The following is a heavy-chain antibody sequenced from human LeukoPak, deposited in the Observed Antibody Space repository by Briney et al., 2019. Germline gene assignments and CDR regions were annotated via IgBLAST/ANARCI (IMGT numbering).Heavy chain of an antibody. CDR2: IYYSGST. CDR3: AREQLEYYFDY. CDR1: GGSISSGGYY. Sequence: SETLSLTCTVSGGSISSGGYYWSWIRQHPGKGLEWIGYIYYSGSTNYNPSLKSRVTISVDTSKNQFSLKLSSVTAADTAVYYCAREQLEYYFDYWGQGTLVTVSS. D-gene: IGHD6-13*01. V-gene: IGHV4-31*03. J-gene: IGHJ4*02.